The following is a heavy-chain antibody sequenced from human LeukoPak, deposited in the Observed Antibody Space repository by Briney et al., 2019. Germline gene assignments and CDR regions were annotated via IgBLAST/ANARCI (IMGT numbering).Heavy chain of an antibody. CDR2: SNPNSGGT. D-gene: IGHD6-13*01. Sequence: ASVKVSCKASGYTFTGYYIHWVRQAPGQGLEWMGRSNPNSGGTNYAKKFQGRVTMTRDTSASTVYMELSRLRSDDTAVYYCAREVGYSSSWFGRFDPWGQGTLVTVSS. CDR3: AREVGYSSSWFGRFDP. V-gene: IGHV1-2*06. CDR1: GYTFTGYY. J-gene: IGHJ5*02.